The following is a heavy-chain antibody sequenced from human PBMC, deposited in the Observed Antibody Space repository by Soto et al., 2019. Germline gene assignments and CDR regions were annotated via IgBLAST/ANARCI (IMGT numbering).Heavy chain of an antibody. CDR3: ASLLSSYCSGGSCYSDDAFDI. V-gene: IGHV3-33*01. Sequence: QVQLVESGGGVVQPGRSLRLSCAASGFTFSSYGMHWVRQAPGKGLEWVAVIWYDGSNKYYADSVKGRFTISRDNSKNPLYLQMNSLRAEDTAVYYCASLLSSYCSGGSCYSDDAFDIWGQGTMVTVSS. D-gene: IGHD2-15*01. CDR1: GFTFSSYG. J-gene: IGHJ3*02. CDR2: IWYDGSNK.